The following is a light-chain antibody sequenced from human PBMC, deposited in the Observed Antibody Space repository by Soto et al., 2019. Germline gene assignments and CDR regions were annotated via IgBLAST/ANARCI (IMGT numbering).Light chain of an antibody. CDR1: QTISRW. J-gene: IGKJ1*01. V-gene: IGKV1-5*01. CDR2: TAS. Sequence: DIHSTQSPSTLSASEGDTVTITCRASQTISRWLAWYQQKPGKAPRLLIYTASTLESGVPSRFSASGSGTEFTLTISSLHPDDFATYYCQEYNNYWTFGQGTKVDIK. CDR3: QEYNNYWT.